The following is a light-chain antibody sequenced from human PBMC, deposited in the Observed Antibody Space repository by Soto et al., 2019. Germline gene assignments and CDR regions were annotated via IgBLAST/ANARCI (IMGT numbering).Light chain of an antibody. CDR1: QDISKF. Sequence: DIQMTQSQSSLSASIGDRVSFTCQASQDISKFLNWYQHKPGQAPSLLIYDASKSHFGVPSRFSGSGSGTDFTFTISSLQPEDNATYYCQQYENRPYTFGPGTKVDIK. V-gene: IGKV1-33*01. CDR2: DAS. CDR3: QQYENRPYT. J-gene: IGKJ3*01.